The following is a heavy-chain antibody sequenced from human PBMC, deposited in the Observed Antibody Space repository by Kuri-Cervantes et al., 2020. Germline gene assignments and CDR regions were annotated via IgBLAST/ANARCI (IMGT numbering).Heavy chain of an antibody. CDR3: AGEVTNRGY. D-gene: IGHD2-21*02. CDR1: GGSISSGGYS. J-gene: IGHJ4*02. CDR2: IYHSGST. Sequence: LRLSCAVSGGSISSGGYSWSWIRQPPGKGLEWIGYIYHSGSTYYNPSLKSRVTISVDTSKNQFSLKLSSVTAADTAVYYCAGEVTNRGYWGQGTLVTVSS. V-gene: IGHV4-30-2*01.